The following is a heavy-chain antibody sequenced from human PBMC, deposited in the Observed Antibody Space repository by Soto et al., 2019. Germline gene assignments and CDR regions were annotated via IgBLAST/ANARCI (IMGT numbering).Heavy chain of an antibody. CDR1: GFTVSTHY. CDR2: MFYGGST. V-gene: IGHV3-66*01. CDR3: ATTGMGITLYYYYHGMDV. D-gene: IGHD1-26*01. J-gene: IGHJ6*02. Sequence: EVQLVESGGGLVQPGGSLRLSCAASGFTVSTHYMTWVRQAPGKGLEWVSVMFYGGSTYYADSVKGRFTISRDDSENTVYLQINSLRAEDTAVYYSATTGMGITLYYYYHGMDVWGQGTTVTVSS.